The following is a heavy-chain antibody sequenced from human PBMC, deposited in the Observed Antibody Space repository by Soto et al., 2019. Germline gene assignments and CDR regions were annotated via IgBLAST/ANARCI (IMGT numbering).Heavy chain of an antibody. D-gene: IGHD5-18*01. CDR2: IFYSGST. V-gene: IGHV4-39*01. Sequence: QLQLQESGPGLVKPSETLSLTCAVSGGSISSSTYYWGWIRQPPGKGLEWIGSIFYSGSTYYNPSVKSRGTISVDTSKNQVSLKLSSVTAADTAVYYCAGQPGGDSHDYAMVAFDIWGQGTMVTVSS. CDR3: AGQPGGDSHDYAMVAFDI. CDR1: GGSISSSTYY. J-gene: IGHJ3*02.